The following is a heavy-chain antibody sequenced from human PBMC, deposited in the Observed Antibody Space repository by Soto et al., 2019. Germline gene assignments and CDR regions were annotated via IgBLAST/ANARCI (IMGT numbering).Heavy chain of an antibody. CDR3: DRDATQAGYYSYYFDY. CDR2: IYYSGST. Sequence: QVQLQESGPGLVEPSQTLSLTCTVSGGSISSGDYYWSWIRQPPGKGLEWIGYIYYSGSTYYNPSLKSRVTISVDTSKNQFSLKLSSVTAADTALYYCDRDATQAGYYSYYFDYWGQGTLVTVSS. D-gene: IGHD3-22*01. J-gene: IGHJ4*02. CDR1: GGSISSGDYY. V-gene: IGHV4-30-4*01.